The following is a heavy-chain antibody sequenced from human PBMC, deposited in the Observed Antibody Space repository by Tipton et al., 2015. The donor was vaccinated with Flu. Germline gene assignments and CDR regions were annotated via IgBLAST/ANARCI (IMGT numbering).Heavy chain of an antibody. J-gene: IGHJ3*02. CDR1: GFTVSSNY. CDR2: IYSGGST. Sequence: SLRLSCAASGFTVSSNYMSWVRQAPGKGLEWVSVIYSGGSTYYADSVKGRFTISRDNSKNTLYLQMNSLRPEDTAVYYCAREGVGDSSGYYLIDAFDIWGQGTMVTVSS. V-gene: IGHV3-53*01. CDR3: AREGVGDSSGYYLIDAFDI. D-gene: IGHD3-22*01.